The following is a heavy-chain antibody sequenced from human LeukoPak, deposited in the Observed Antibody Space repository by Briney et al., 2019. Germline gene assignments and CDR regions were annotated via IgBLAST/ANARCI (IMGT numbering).Heavy chain of an antibody. CDR2: INHSGST. CDR3: ARAKMYYYGSGSSYNWFDS. D-gene: IGHD3-10*01. Sequence: SETLSLTCAVYGGSFSGYYWSWIRQPPGKGLEWIGEINHSGSTNYNPSLKSRVTISVDTSKNQFSLKLSSVTAADTAVYYCARAKMYYYGSGSSYNWFDSWGQGTLVTVSS. J-gene: IGHJ5*01. V-gene: IGHV4-34*01. CDR1: GGSFSGYY.